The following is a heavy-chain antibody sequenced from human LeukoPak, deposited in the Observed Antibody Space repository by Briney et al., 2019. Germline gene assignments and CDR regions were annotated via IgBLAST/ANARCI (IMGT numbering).Heavy chain of an antibody. D-gene: IGHD2-21*02. Sequence: GASVKVSCKASGYTFTSYGISWVRQAPGQGLEWMGWISAYNGNTNYTQKLQGRVTMTTDTSTSTAYMELRSLRSDDTAVYYCAGDPYCGGDCYSGWFDPWGQGTLVTVSS. CDR3: AGDPYCGGDCYSGWFDP. CDR1: GYTFTSYG. V-gene: IGHV1-18*01. CDR2: ISAYNGNT. J-gene: IGHJ5*02.